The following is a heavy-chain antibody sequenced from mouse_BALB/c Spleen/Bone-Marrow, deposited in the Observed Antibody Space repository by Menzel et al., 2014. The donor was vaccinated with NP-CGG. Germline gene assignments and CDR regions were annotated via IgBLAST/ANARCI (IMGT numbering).Heavy chain of an antibody. V-gene: IGHV3-6*02. J-gene: IGHJ2*01. D-gene: IGHD2-14*01. CDR3: ARTDFRYGAYYFDP. CDR1: GYSITSSYF. Sequence: EVKLMESGHGLVKPSQSLSLSCSVTGYSITSSYFWNWIRPFPGNTLEWMGYISFDGTTNYNPSLKNRISITRDTSKNQFFLRLSSVTTEDTATYYCARTDFRYGAYYFDPWGQGTPVTVSS. CDR2: ISFDGTT.